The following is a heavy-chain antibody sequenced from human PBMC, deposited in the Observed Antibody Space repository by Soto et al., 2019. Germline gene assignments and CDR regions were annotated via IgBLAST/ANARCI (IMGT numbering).Heavy chain of an antibody. Sequence: QVQLVQSGAEVKKPGSSVKVSCKASGGTFSSYAISWVRQAPGQGLEWMGGIIPIFGTANYAQKFQGRVKITADESTSTAYMELSSLRSEDTAVYYCARGRGYYDSSGYYYQNWFDPWGQGTLVTVSS. D-gene: IGHD3-22*01. CDR3: ARGRGYYDSSGYYYQNWFDP. CDR1: GGTFSSYA. J-gene: IGHJ5*02. V-gene: IGHV1-69*01. CDR2: IIPIFGTA.